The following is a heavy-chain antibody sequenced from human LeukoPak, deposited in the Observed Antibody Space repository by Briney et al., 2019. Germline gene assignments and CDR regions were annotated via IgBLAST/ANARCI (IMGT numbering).Heavy chain of an antibody. D-gene: IGHD3-9*01. J-gene: IGHJ6*02. CDR2: IRSKANSYAT. Sequence: PGGSLRLSCAASGFTFSGSAMHWVRQASGKGLEWVGRIRSKANSYATAYAASVKGRFAISRDDSKNTAYLQMNSLKTEDTAVYYCTSGYYDIPAGTTDGMDVWGQGTTVTVSS. CDR3: TSGYYDIPAGTTDGMDV. CDR1: GFTFSGSA. V-gene: IGHV3-73*01.